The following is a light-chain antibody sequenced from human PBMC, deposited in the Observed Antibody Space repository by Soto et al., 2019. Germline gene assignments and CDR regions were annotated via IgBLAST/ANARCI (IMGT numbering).Light chain of an antibody. V-gene: IGKV3-11*01. CDR1: QYINTR. CDR2: QTS. J-gene: IGKJ1*01. CDR3: HQRQSWPRT. Sequence: EIVLTQSPATLSSFPGDRVTLSCRASQYINTRLAWYQHRPGQAPRLLIYQTSIRAAGIPARFSASGSGTDFTLTISDVHPEDFALYYCHQRQSWPRTFGQGTKVEI.